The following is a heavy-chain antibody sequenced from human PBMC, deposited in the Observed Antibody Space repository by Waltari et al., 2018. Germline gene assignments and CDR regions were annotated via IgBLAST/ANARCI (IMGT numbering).Heavy chain of an antibody. CDR2: IIPILGIA. J-gene: IGHJ4*02. CDR1: GGTFSSYA. D-gene: IGHD6-19*01. Sequence: QVQLVQSGAEVKKPGSSVKVSCNASGGTFSSYAISWVRQAPGQGLEWMGGIIPILGIANYAQKFQGRVTITADESTSTAYMELSSLRSEDTAVYYCARGGATGYSSGWYLFDYWGQGTLVTVSS. V-gene: IGHV1-69*04. CDR3: ARGGATGYSSGWYLFDY.